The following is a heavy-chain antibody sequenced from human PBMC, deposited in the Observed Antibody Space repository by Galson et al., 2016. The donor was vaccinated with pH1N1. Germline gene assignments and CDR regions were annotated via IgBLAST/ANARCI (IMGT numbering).Heavy chain of an antibody. D-gene: IGHD4-17*01. V-gene: IGHV5-51*01. CDR1: GYSFRSSW. CDR2: IYLGGSHI. J-gene: IGHJ3*02. Sequence: QSGAEVKKPGESLKISCQGSGYSFRSSWIGWVRQMPGKGLEWMGIIYLGGSHIRYSPSFQGQVTISADKSINIVYLQWSSLKASETAIYYCARQNDYGDYRGDAFDIWGQGTLVTVSS. CDR3: ARQNDYGDYRGDAFDI.